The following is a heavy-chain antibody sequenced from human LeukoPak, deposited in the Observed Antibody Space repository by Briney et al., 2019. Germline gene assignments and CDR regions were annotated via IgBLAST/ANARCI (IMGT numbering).Heavy chain of an antibody. CDR3: ARGVFVVPAAGWGRIPRNWFDP. CDR1: GYTFTGYY. Sequence: ASVKVSCKASGYTFTGYYMHWVRQAPGQGLEWMGWINPNSGGTNYAQKFQGRVTMTRDTSISTAYMELSRLRSDDTAVYYCARGVFVVPAAGWGRIPRNWFDPCGQGTLVTVSS. D-gene: IGHD2-2*01. V-gene: IGHV1-2*02. J-gene: IGHJ5*02. CDR2: INPNSGGT.